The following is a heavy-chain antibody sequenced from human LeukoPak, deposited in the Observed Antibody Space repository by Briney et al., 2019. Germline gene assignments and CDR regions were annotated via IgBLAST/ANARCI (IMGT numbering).Heavy chain of an antibody. Sequence: PSETLSLTCAVYGGSFSGYYWSWIRQPPGKGLEWIGEINHSGSTNYNPSLKSRVTISVDTSKNQFSLKLSSVTAADTAVYYCARDARFIGMDVWGQGTTVTVSS. V-gene: IGHV4-34*01. CDR1: GGSFSGYY. D-gene: IGHD2-2*01. J-gene: IGHJ6*02. CDR3: ARDARFIGMDV. CDR2: INHSGST.